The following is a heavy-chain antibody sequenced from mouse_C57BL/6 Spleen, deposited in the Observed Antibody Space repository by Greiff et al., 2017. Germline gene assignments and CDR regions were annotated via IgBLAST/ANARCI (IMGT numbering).Heavy chain of an antibody. Sequence: VQLQQSGPELVKPGASVKISCKASGYTFTDYYMNWVKQSHGKSLEWIGDINPNNGGTSYNQKFKGKATLTVDKSSSTAYMELRSLTSEDSAVYYCARLGTTAAYWGQGTLVTVSA. J-gene: IGHJ3*01. CDR1: GYTFTDYY. V-gene: IGHV1-26*01. CDR3: ARLGTTAAY. D-gene: IGHD1-2*01. CDR2: INPNNGGT.